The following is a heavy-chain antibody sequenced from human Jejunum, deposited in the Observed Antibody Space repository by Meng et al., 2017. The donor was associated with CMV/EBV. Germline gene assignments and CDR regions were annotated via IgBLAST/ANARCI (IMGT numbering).Heavy chain of an antibody. CDR3: ARGRGNQPLFDF. V-gene: IGHV1-69*10. J-gene: IGHJ4*02. CDR1: GGSFSTYT. Sequence: QVQVGQAGAEGKKPGSSWKVACKTSGGSFSTYTFSWVRQAPGQGLEWMGGLIPVLNKAKSAPRFQDRVTFTADETTTTAYMELSSLTFEDTAVYFCARGRGNQPLFDFWGQGTLVTVSS. D-gene: IGHD2/OR15-2a*01. CDR2: LIPVLNKA.